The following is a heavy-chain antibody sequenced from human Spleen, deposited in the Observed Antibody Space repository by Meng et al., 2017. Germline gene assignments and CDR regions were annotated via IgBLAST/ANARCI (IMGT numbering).Heavy chain of an antibody. CDR3: ATRGNPYLNC. V-gene: IGHV1-18*04. CDR1: GYTFTGHY. CDR2: INVYNGKT. Sequence: VQLVESGVVVKKAGASVKFSCKASGYTFTGHYRHWLRQAPGQGLEWLGWINVYNGKTDYALKFQDRVTMTTDTFTNTAYMELRSLRSDDTAVYYCATRGNPYLNCWGQGTLVTVSS. J-gene: IGHJ4*02.